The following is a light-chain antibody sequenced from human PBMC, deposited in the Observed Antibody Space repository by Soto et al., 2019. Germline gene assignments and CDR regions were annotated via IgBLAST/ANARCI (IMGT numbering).Light chain of an antibody. J-gene: IGLJ2*01. CDR3: CSYAGSYTVVR. CDR1: SSDVGTYKY. Sequence: QSALTQPRSVSGSPGQSVTISCTGTSSDVGTYKYVSWYQQHPGKAPKLMIYDVSKRPSGVPDRFSGSKSGNTASLTISGLQAEDEGDYYCCSYAGSYTVVRFGGGTQLTVL. CDR2: DVS. V-gene: IGLV2-11*01.